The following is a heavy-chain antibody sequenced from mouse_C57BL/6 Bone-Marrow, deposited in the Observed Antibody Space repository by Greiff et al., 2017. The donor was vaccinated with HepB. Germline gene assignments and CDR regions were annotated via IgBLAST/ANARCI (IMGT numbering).Heavy chain of an antibody. J-gene: IGHJ3*01. V-gene: IGHV5-12*01. D-gene: IGHD1-1*01. CDR1: GFTFSDYY. CDR3: ARPRIYYYGSSYAWFAY. CDR2: ISNGGGST. Sequence: EVKLVESGGGLVQPGGSLKLSCAASGFTFSDYYMYWVRQTPEKRLEWVAYISNGGGSTYYPDTVKGPFTISRDNAKNTLYLQMSRLKSEDTAMYYCARPRIYYYGSSYAWFAYWGQGTLVTVSA.